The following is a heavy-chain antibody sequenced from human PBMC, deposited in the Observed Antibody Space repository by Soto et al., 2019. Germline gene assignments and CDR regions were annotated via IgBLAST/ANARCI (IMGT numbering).Heavy chain of an antibody. Sequence: QITWKESGPTLVKPTQTLTLTCTFSGFSLTTSGVGVGWIRQPPGKALEWLALIYWNYDRRYSPSLQSRLTITKDSSKNQVVRTVTNMDPVDTATYYCAHREGYGELASWGQGTLVTVSS. CDR2: IYWNYDR. D-gene: IGHD4-17*01. CDR1: GFSLTTSGVG. CDR3: AHREGYGELAS. V-gene: IGHV2-5*01. J-gene: IGHJ4*02.